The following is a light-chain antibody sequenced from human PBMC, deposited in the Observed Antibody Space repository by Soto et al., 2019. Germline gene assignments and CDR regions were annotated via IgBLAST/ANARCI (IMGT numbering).Light chain of an antibody. V-gene: IGLV1-40*01. J-gene: IGLJ3*02. Sequence: QSVLTQPPSVSGAPGQRVTISCTGSSSNIGAGYDVHWYQQLPGTAPKLLIYGNNNRPSGVPDRFSGSKSGTSASLAITGLQAEDEADYYCSSYTSSSTLWVFGGGTKLTVL. CDR3: SSYTSSSTLWV. CDR2: GNN. CDR1: SSNIGAGYD.